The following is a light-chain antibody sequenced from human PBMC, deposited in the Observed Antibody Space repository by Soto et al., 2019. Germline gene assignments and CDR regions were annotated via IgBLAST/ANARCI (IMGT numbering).Light chain of an antibody. V-gene: IGLV1-40*01. CDR2: GNN. CDR3: QSYDTSLSGFV. CDR1: SSNTGAGYD. J-gene: IGLJ1*01. Sequence: QSVLTQPPSVSGGPGQRVTISCTGRSSNTGAGYDVHWYQQLPGTAPKLLIYGNNNRPSGVPDRFSGSKSGTSASLAITGLQAEDEADYYCQSYDTSLSGFVFGTGTKVTVL.